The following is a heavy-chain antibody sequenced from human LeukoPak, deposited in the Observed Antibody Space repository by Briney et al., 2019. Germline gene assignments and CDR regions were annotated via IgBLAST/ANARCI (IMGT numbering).Heavy chain of an antibody. V-gene: IGHV4-39*07. Sequence: SETLSLACTVSGGSISSSSYYWGWIRQPPGKGLEWIGSIYHSGSTYYNPSLKSRVTISVDTSKNQFSLKLSSVTAADTAVYYCARERDGYNFRSFDYWGQGTLVTVSS. CDR3: ARERDGYNFRSFDY. J-gene: IGHJ4*02. CDR1: GGSISSSSYY. CDR2: IYHSGST. D-gene: IGHD5-24*01.